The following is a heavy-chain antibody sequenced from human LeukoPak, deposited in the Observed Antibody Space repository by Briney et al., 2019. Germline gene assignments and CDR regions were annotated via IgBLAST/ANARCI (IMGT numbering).Heavy chain of an antibody. CDR2: IYPGDSDT. J-gene: IGHJ4*02. CDR3: ARSSGPGGFCDY. CDR1: GYSFSRYW. V-gene: IGHV5-51*01. D-gene: IGHD3-10*01. Sequence: GESLQISCTGSGYSFSRYWIGWVRQLPGKGLEWMGIIYPGDSDTRYSPSFQGQVTISADKSISTAYLQWSSLKASDTAMYYCARSSGPGGFCDYWGQGTLVTVSS.